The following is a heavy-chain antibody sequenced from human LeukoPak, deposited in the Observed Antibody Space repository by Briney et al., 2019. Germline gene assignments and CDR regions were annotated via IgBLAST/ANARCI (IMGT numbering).Heavy chain of an antibody. J-gene: IGHJ4*02. D-gene: IGHD2-8*01. CDR3: ARGAGVIGSTEY. CDR2: ISRSSSPI. Sequence: GGSLRLSCAASGFTFSSYSMNWVRQAPGKGLEWVSYISRSSSPIYYADPVKGRFTTSRDNAMNSLYLQMNSLRDEDTAVYYCARGAGVIGSTEYWGQGTLVTVSS. CDR1: GFTFSSYS. V-gene: IGHV3-48*02.